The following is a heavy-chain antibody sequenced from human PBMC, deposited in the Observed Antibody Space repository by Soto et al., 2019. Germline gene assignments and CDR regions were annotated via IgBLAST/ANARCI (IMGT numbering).Heavy chain of an antibody. CDR3: AKDPTVTYYYDSSGYYYDY. D-gene: IGHD3-22*01. V-gene: IGHV3-23*01. CDR2: ISGSGGRT. CDR1: GFTFSSYA. Sequence: GGSLILSCAASGFTFSSYAMSWVRQAPGKGLEWVSAISGSGGRTYYADSVKGRFTISRDNSKNTLYLQMNSLRAEDTAVYYCAKDPTVTYYYDSSGYYYDYWGQGTLVTVSS. J-gene: IGHJ4*02.